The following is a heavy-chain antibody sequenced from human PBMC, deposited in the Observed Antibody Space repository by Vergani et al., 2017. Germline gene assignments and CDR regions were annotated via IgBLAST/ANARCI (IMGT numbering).Heavy chain of an antibody. Sequence: QVQLVQSGAEVKKPGASVKVSCKASGYTFTSYDINWVRQATGQGLEWMGWMNPNSGGTNYAQKFQGRVTMTRDTSISTAYMELSRLRSDDTAVYYCARGSYYDSSGYPREDYWGQGTLVTVSS. CDR3: ARGSYYDSSGYPREDY. CDR1: GYTFTSYD. CDR2: MNPNSGGT. J-gene: IGHJ4*02. V-gene: IGHV1-2*02. D-gene: IGHD3-22*01.